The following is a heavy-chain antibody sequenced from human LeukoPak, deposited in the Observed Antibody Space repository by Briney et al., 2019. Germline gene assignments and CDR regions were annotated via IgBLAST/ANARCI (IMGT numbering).Heavy chain of an antibody. CDR1: GFTFSSYA. CDR2: ISGSGGST. D-gene: IGHD1-1*01. Sequence: GGSLRLSCATSGFTFSSYAMSWVRQAPGKGLEWVSAISGSGGSTYYADSVKGRFTISRDNSKNTLYLQMNSLRAEDTAVYYCARGSILVYYYYGMDVWGKGTTVTVSS. J-gene: IGHJ6*04. V-gene: IGHV3-23*01. CDR3: ARGSILVYYYYGMDV.